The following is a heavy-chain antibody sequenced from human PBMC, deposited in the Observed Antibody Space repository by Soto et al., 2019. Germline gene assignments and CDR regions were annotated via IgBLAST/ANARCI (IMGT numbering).Heavy chain of an antibody. CDR1: GGSISSYY. CDR3: ARRGCSSTSCYAHNWFDP. V-gene: IGHV4-59*08. CDR2: IYYSGST. J-gene: IGHJ5*02. D-gene: IGHD2-2*01. Sequence: SETLSLTCTVSGGSISSYYWSWIRQPPGKGLERIGYIYYSGSTNYNPSLKSRVTISVDTSKNQFSPKLSSVTAADTAVYYFARRGCSSTSCYAHNWFDPWGQGTLVTVSS.